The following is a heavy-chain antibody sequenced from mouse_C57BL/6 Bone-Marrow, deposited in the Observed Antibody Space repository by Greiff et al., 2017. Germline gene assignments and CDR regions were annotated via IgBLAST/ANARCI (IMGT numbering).Heavy chain of an antibody. J-gene: IGHJ1*03. CDR3: VSIYYYGKGYFDV. CDR2: ISSKSSNYAT. CDR1: GFTFNTYA. Sequence: EVQVVESGGGLVQPKGSLKLSCAASGFTFNTYAMHWVRQAPGKGLEWVARISSKSSNYATSYADSVKDRFTISRDDSQSMLYLQMNNLKTEDTAMYYCVSIYYYGKGYFDVWGTGTTVTVSS. D-gene: IGHD1-1*01. V-gene: IGHV10-3*01.